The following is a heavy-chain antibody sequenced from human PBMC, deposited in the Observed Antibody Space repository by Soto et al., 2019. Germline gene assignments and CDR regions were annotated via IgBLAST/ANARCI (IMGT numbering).Heavy chain of an antibody. D-gene: IGHD2-21*01. V-gene: IGHV4-59*01. J-gene: IGHJ5*02. CDR3: ARESTLPHSINWFDP. Sequence: QVQLQESGPGLVKPSETLSLTCTVSGGSISSYYWSWIRQPPGKGLEWIGYIYYSGSTNYNPSLKGRVTISVDTSKNQFSLKLSSVTAADTAVYYCARESTLPHSINWFDPWGQGTLVTVSS. CDR1: GGSISSYY. CDR2: IYYSGST.